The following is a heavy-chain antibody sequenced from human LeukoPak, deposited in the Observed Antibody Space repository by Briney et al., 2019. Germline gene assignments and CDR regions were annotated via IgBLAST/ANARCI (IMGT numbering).Heavy chain of an antibody. CDR2: IKSKTDGGTT. Sequence: GGSLRLSCAASGFTFSAYSMNWVRQAPGKGLEWVGRIKSKTDGGTTDYAAPVKGRFTISRDDSKNTLYLQMNSLKTEDTAVYYCTPRGSSGPFDYWGQGTLVTVSS. J-gene: IGHJ4*02. V-gene: IGHV3-15*01. D-gene: IGHD6-19*01. CDR3: TPRGSSGPFDY. CDR1: GFTFSAYS.